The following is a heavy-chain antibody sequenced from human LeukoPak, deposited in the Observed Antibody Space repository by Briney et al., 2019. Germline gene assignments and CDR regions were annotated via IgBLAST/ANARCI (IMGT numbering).Heavy chain of an antibody. CDR3: ARRSDVIGAI. Sequence: PGESLKISCKASGYTFTHQWIGWVRQMSGSGLEWMGIIYPRDSDTIYSPSFQGHVAISADTSINTAYLEWSSLEASDTAIYYCARRSDVIGAIWGQGTLVTVSS. CDR2: IYPRDSDT. V-gene: IGHV5-51*01. D-gene: IGHD3-10*01. CDR1: GYTFTHQW. J-gene: IGHJ4*02.